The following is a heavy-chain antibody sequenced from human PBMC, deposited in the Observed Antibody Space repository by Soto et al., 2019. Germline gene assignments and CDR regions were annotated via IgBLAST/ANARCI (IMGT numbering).Heavy chain of an antibody. CDR1: GFTFSSYS. D-gene: IGHD4-17*01. CDR2: ISSSSSTI. V-gene: IGHV3-48*01. Sequence: GGSLRLSCAASGFTFSSYSMNWVRQAPGKGLEWVSYISSSSSTIYYADSVKGRFTISRDNAKNSLYLQMNSLRAEDTAVYYCARDGAPYGFDAFDIWGQGTMVTVSS. J-gene: IGHJ3*02. CDR3: ARDGAPYGFDAFDI.